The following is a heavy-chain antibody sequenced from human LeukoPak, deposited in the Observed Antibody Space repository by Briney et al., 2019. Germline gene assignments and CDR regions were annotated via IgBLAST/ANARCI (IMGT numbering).Heavy chain of an antibody. V-gene: IGHV1-2*02. J-gene: IGHJ6*03. CDR2: INPNSGGT. Sequence: GASVKVSCKASGYTFTGYYMHWVRQAPGQGLEWMGWINPNSGGTNYAQKFQGRVTMTRDTSISTAYMELSRLRSDDTAVYYCARVVVVAAKAQVVLGTSYMDVWGKGTTVTVSS. CDR3: ARVVVVAAKAQVVLGTSYMDV. D-gene: IGHD2-15*01. CDR1: GYTFTGYY.